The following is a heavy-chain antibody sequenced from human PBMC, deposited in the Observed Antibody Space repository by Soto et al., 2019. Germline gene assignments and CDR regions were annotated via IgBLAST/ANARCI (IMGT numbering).Heavy chain of an antibody. CDR3: ARDVDADFRTDFDY. CDR1: GFPFIDYY. J-gene: IGHJ4*01. V-gene: IGHV3-11*01. CDR2: ISGNGEII. D-gene: IGHD4-17*01. Sequence: PGGSLRLSCAASGFPFIDYYIHWILRAPWKGLKWISYISGNGEIIQYAASARGRFPISRDNAENSVYLEMDSLRAEDTALYYCARDVDADFRTDFDYWGRGTLVTVSS.